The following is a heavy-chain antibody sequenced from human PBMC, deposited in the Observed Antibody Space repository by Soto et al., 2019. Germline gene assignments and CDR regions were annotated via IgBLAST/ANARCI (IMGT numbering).Heavy chain of an antibody. CDR2: INHSGST. CDR3: ARGLKLPIDY. CDR1: GGSFSGYY. J-gene: IGHJ4*02. V-gene: IGHV4-34*01. D-gene: IGHD1-7*01. Sequence: SETLSLTCAVYGGSFSGYYWSWIRQPPGKGLEWIGEINHSGSTNYNPSLKSRVTISVDTSKNQFSLKLSSVTAADTAVYYCARGLKLPIDYWGQGTLVTVSS.